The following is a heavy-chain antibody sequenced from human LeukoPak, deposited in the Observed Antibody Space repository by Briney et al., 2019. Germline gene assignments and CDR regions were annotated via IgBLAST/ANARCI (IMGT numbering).Heavy chain of an antibody. CDR3: ARDRDDSSGYYHHLEYFQH. CDR1: GGTFSSYA. J-gene: IGHJ1*01. CDR2: IIPIFGTA. V-gene: IGHV1-69*13. Sequence: ASVKVSCKASGGTFSSYAISWVRQAPGQGLEWMGGIIPIFGTANYAQKFQGRVTITADESTSTAYMELSSLRSEDTAVYYCARDRDDSSGYYHHLEYFQHWGQGTLVTVSS. D-gene: IGHD3-22*01.